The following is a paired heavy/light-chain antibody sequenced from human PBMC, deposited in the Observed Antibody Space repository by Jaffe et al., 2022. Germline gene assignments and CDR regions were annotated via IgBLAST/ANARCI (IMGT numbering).Heavy chain of an antibody. CDR1: GFTFSAYW. CDR2: IKYDGSGI. V-gene: IGHV3-74*01. CDR3: TRGPDSITWHTYFDY. D-gene: IGHD3-22*01. J-gene: IGHJ4*02. Sequence: EVQLVESGGGLVQPGGSLRLSCAASGFTFSAYWMYWVRQAPGKGLVWVSRIKYDGSGIEYADSVKGRFAISRDNAKDTLYLQMNSLRAEDTAVYFCTRGPDSITWHTYFDYWGQGILVTVSS.
Light chain of an antibody. CDR1: QSVPSNS. J-gene: IGKJ2*01. CDR3: QQYDQSPPMYT. Sequence: EIVLTQSPGTLSLSPGERATLSCRASQSVPSNSLAWYQQKPGQAPRLLIYGASSRATGIPDRFSGSGSGTDFTLTISRLEPEDFAVFYCQQYDQSPPMYTFGQGTNLEIK. V-gene: IGKV3-20*01. CDR2: GAS.